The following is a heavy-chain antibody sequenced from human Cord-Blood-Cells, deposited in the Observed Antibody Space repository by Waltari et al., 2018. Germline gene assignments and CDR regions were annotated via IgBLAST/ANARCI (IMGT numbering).Heavy chain of an antibody. J-gene: IGHJ4*02. CDR3: ARERREVASEAVVPAAIDY. V-gene: IGHV4-34*01. Sequence: QLQLQQWGAGLLKPSETLSLTWSVYGGSFRGDYWSWIRHPPGTGLEWIGEINHSGSTNYNPSLKSRVTISVDTSKNQFSLKLSSVTAADTAVYYCARERREVASEAVVPAAIDYWGQGTLVTVSS. D-gene: IGHD2-2*01. CDR1: GGSFRGDY. CDR2: INHSGST.